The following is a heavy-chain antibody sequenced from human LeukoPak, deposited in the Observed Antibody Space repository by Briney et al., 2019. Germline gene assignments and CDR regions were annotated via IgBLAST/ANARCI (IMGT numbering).Heavy chain of an antibody. CDR1: RFTFNTYG. J-gene: IGHJ4*02. V-gene: IGHV3-23*01. CDR2: ISGSGGGT. D-gene: IGHD3-22*01. CDR3: ASQIPYYYDSSGYYLMSFYFDY. Sequence: GGTLRLSCAASRFTFNTYGMSWVRQAPGKGLEWVSAISGSGGGTYYADSVKGRFTISRDNSKNTLYLQMNSLRAEDPAVHYCASQIPYYYDSSGYYLMSFYFDYWGQGTLVTVSS.